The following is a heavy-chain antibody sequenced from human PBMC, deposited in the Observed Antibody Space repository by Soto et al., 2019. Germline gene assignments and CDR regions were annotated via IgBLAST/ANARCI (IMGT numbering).Heavy chain of an antibody. Sequence: SGPTLVNPTQTLTLTCTFSGFLLSTSGMCVSWIRQPPGKALEWLALIDWDDDKYYSTSLKTRLTISKDTSKNQVVLTMTNMDPVDTATYYCARIRYYYDSSGYYYQVVDYWGQGTLVTVSS. V-gene: IGHV2-70*01. CDR1: GFLLSTSGMC. J-gene: IGHJ4*02. CDR2: IDWDDDK. CDR3: ARIRYYYDSSGYYYQVVDY. D-gene: IGHD3-22*01.